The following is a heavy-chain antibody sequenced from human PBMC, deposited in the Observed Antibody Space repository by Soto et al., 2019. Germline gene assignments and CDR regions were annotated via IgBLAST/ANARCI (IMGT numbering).Heavy chain of an antibody. D-gene: IGHD1-20*01. Sequence: GGSLRLSCVAAGFVFKNYEMNWVRQGPGKGREWISYISNSGNTIYVADFMRGRFTISRDNAKNSLFLQMNSLRADDTAVYYCARDIDNRDYYYGLDVWGQGTTVTVSS. CDR2: ISNSGNTI. V-gene: IGHV3-48*03. J-gene: IGHJ6*02. CDR1: GFVFKNYE. CDR3: ARDIDNRDYYYGLDV.